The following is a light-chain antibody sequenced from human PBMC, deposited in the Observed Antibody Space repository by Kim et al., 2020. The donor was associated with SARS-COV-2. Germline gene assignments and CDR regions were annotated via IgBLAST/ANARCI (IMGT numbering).Light chain of an antibody. CDR1: SANIGTNT. CDR3: GAWDDTLIGPV. V-gene: IGLV1-44*01. J-gene: IGLJ3*02. Sequence: QSVLTQPPSASGTPGQGVTISCSGRSANIGTNTVNWYQQLPGTAPKLLIYSNNQRPSGVPDRFSGYKSGTSASLAISGLQSEDEADYYCGAWDDTLIGPVLGGGTQLTVL. CDR2: SNN.